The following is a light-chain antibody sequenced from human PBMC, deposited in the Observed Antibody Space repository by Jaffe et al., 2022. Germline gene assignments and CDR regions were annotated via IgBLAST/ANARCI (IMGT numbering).Light chain of an antibody. V-gene: IGKV3-11*01. J-gene: IGKJ3*01. CDR2: DAS. CDR1: QSVSSS. CDR3: QQRGNWPIT. Sequence: EIVLTQSPATLSLSPGERATLSCGASQSVSSSLAWYQHKPGQAPRLLIYDASTRATGIPARFSGSGSGTDFTLTISSLEPEDFAVYYCQQRGNWPITFGPGTKVNIK.